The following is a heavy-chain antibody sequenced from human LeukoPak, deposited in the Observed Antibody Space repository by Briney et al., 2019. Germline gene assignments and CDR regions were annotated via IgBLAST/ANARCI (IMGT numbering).Heavy chain of an antibody. CDR1: GFTFDDHA. V-gene: IGHV3-9*01. CDR3: AREPFWSGYYSNLHFDY. CDR2: ISWNSVSI. Sequence: GGSLRLSCAASGFTFDDHAMHWVRQAPGKGLEWVSGISWNSVSIDYADSVKGRFTISRDNAKNSLYLQMNSLRAEDTAVYYCAREPFWSGYYSNLHFDYWGQGTPVTVSS. J-gene: IGHJ4*02. D-gene: IGHD3-3*01.